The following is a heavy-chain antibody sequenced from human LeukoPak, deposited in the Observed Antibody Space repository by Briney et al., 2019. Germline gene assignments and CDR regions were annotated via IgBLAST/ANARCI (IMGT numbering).Heavy chain of an antibody. CDR3: ARDLSTRVSLGEFDP. CDR2: IYHSGST. Sequence: PSETLSLTCAVSGGSISSSNWWSWVRQPPGKGLEWIGEIYHSGSTNYNPSLKSRVTISVDKSKNQFSLKLSSVTAADTAVYYCARDLSTRVSLGEFDPWGQGTLVTVSS. J-gene: IGHJ5*02. D-gene: IGHD3-16*01. V-gene: IGHV4-4*02. CDR1: GGSISSSNW.